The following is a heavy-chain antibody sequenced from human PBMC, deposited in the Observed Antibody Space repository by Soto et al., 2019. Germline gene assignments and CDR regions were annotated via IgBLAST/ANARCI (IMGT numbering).Heavy chain of an antibody. Sequence: SETLSLTCAVYGGSFSGYYWSWIRQPQGKGLEWIGEINNSGSTNYNPSLKSRVTISVDTSKNQFSLKLSSVTAAATAVYYCARGRGYCSGGSCHNYFDYWGQGTLVTVSS. CDR2: INNSGST. D-gene: IGHD2-15*01. V-gene: IGHV4-34*01. CDR1: GGSFSGYY. CDR3: ARGRGYCSGGSCHNYFDY. J-gene: IGHJ4*02.